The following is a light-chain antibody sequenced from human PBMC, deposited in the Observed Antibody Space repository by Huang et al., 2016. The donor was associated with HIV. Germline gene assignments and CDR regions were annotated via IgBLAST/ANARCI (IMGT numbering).Light chain of an antibody. Sequence: DIQMTQSPPTLSRSVGDRVTITCRASQSISSWLAWYQQKPGKAPKLLIYEASTLQRGVPSRFSGRRSGTEFTLTISSLQPDDFATYYCQQYNSHPGTFGLGTKVEMK. CDR3: QQYNSHPGT. CDR2: EAS. V-gene: IGKV1-5*03. CDR1: QSISSW. J-gene: IGKJ1*01.